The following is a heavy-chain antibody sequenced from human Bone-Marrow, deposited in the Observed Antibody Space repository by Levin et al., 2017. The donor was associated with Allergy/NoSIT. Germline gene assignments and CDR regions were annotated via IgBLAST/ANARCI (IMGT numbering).Heavy chain of an antibody. CDR2: IYHSGST. CDR3: ARAHGSGSPPTTNYYMDV. J-gene: IGHJ6*03. D-gene: IGHD3-10*01. V-gene: IGHV4-4*02. Sequence: ASETLSLTCAVSGGSISSSNWWSWVRQPPGKGLEWIGEIYHSGSTNYNPSLKSRVTISVDKSKNQFSLKLSSVTAADTAVYYCARAHGSGSPPTTNYYMDVWGKGTTVTVSS. CDR1: GGSISSSNW.